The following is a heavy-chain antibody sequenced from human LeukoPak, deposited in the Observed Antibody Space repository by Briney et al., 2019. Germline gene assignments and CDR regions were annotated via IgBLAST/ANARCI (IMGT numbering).Heavy chain of an antibody. Sequence: GGSLRLSCAASGFPFSSYAMSWVRQAPGKGLEWVSTISGSGASTYYADSVKGRFTISRDNSRNTLYLQMNSLRAEDTAVYYCAKEASSGWYPPYDYWGQGTLVTVSS. CDR3: AKEASSGWYPPYDY. D-gene: IGHD6-19*01. V-gene: IGHV3-23*01. CDR2: ISGSGAST. CDR1: GFPFSSYA. J-gene: IGHJ4*02.